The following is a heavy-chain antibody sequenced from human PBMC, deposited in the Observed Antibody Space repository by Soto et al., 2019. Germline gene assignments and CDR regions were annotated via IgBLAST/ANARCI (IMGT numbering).Heavy chain of an antibody. V-gene: IGHV4-39*02. D-gene: IGHD3-10*01. J-gene: IGHJ4*02. CDR3: ARRGSGHTFDY. CDR2: LYSGST. Sequence: QLQLQESGPGLVKPSETLSLTCAVTGASITRGGFHWGWIRQSPGQGLEWIGSLYSGSTYYNPSLKSRVTIPADTSKNDFSLRLTSVTAADTAVYYCARRGSGHTFDYWGQGTLVTVSS. CDR1: GASITRGGFH.